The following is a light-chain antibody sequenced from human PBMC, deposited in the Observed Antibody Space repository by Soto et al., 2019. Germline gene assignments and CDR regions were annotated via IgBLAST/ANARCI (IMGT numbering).Light chain of an antibody. J-gene: IGKJ5*01. CDR1: QRVSSN. Sequence: EVVMTQSPATLSVSPGERATLSCRASQRVSSNLAWYQQKPGQAPRLLIHDASKRATGIPDRFSGSESGTDFTLTINSLEPEDSAVYYCQQYGRSPPFGQGTRLEIK. V-gene: IGKV3-20*01. CDR2: DAS. CDR3: QQYGRSPP.